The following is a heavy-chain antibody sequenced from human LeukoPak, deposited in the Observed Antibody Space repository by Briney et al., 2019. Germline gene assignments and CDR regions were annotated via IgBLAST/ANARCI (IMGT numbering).Heavy chain of an antibody. V-gene: IGHV3-9*01. Sequence: PGGSLRLSCAASGFTFDDYAMHWVRQAPGKGLEWVSGISWNSGSIGCADSVKGRFTISRDNAKDSLYLQMNSLRAEDTALYYCAKTVRGVIITSYFDYWGQGTLVTVSS. J-gene: IGHJ4*02. D-gene: IGHD3-10*01. CDR1: GFTFDDYA. CDR2: ISWNSGSI. CDR3: AKTVRGVIITSYFDY.